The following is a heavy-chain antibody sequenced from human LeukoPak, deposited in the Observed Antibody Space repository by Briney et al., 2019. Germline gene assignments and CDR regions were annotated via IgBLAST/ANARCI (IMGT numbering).Heavy chain of an antibody. V-gene: IGHV3-23*01. D-gene: IGHD3-10*01. CDR3: AHRGYYDSGSSVDF. CDR2: ISIGGDTT. J-gene: IGHJ4*02. Sequence: QPGGSLRLSCAASGFTFSSYGMCWVRQAPGRGLEWVSSISIGGDTTYSDSVKGRFTISRDNSKNTLDLQLDSLRAEDTAIYYGAHRGYYDSGSSVDFWGLGTLVTVSS. CDR1: GFTFSSYG.